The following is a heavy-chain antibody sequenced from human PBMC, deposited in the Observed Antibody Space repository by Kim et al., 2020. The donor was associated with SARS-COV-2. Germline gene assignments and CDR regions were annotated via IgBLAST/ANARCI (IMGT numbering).Heavy chain of an antibody. CDR3: ARGWYQRYYYYGMDV. Sequence: SETLSLTCSVYGGSFSGYYWSWIRQPPGKGLEWIGEINHSGSTNYNPSLKSRVTISVDTSKNQFSLKLSSVTAADTAVYYCARGWYQRYYYYGMDVWGQGTTVTVSS. CDR2: INHSGST. CDR1: GGSFSGYY. V-gene: IGHV4-34*01. J-gene: IGHJ6*02. D-gene: IGHD2-15*01.